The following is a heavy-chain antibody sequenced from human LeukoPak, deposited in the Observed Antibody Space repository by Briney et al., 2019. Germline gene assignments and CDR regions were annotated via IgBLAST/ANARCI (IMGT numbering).Heavy chain of an antibody. CDR1: GYTFTSYG. CDR2: ISAYNGNT. Sequence: GASVKVSCKASGYTFTSYGISWVRQAPGQGLEWMGWISAYNGNTNYAQKLQGRVTMTTDTSTSTAYMELRSLRSDDTAVYYCARSHPDYGDYWFDPWGQGTLVTVSS. D-gene: IGHD4-17*01. V-gene: IGHV1-18*01. CDR3: ARSHPDYGDYWFDP. J-gene: IGHJ5*02.